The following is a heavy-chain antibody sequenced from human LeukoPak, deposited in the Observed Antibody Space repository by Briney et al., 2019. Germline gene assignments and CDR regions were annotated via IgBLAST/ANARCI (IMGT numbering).Heavy chain of an antibody. V-gene: IGHV3-21*01. CDR1: GFTFRSYS. CDR3: ARFETAVTPNPFDI. J-gene: IGHJ3*02. Sequence: GGSLRLSCAASGFTFRSYSMNWVRQAPGKGLEWVSSIASSGSYTYYIDSVRGRFTISRDNAKNSLYLQMHSLRAEDTAVYYCARFETAVTPNPFDIWGQGTMATVSS. CDR2: IASSGSYT. D-gene: IGHD4-17*01.